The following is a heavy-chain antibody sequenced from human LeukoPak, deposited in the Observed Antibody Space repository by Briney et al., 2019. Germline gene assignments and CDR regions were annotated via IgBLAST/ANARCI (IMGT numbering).Heavy chain of an antibody. Sequence: PSQTLSLTCTVSGGSISSGGYSWSWIRQPPGKGLEWIGYIYHSGSTYYNPSLKSRVTISVDTSKNQFSLKLSSVTAADTAVYYCARLTSTRDYWGQGTLVTVSS. CDR1: GGSISSGGYS. J-gene: IGHJ4*02. CDR3: ARLTSTRDY. CDR2: IYHSGST. V-gene: IGHV4-30-2*01. D-gene: IGHD3-16*01.